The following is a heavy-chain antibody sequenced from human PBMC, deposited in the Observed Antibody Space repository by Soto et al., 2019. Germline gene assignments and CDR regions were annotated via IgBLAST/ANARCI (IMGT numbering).Heavy chain of an antibody. Sequence: QVQLQESGPGLVKPSETLSLMCTVSGGSISSYYWSWIRQPPGKGLEWIGYIYYSGSTNYNPSLKRRAAXXVXTXXNPFSLKLSSVTAADTAVYYCARERRDGYKHYFDSWGQGTLVTVSS. CDR1: GGSISSYY. CDR3: ARERRDGYKHYFDS. V-gene: IGHV4-59*01. J-gene: IGHJ4*02. CDR2: IYYSGST. D-gene: IGHD5-12*01.